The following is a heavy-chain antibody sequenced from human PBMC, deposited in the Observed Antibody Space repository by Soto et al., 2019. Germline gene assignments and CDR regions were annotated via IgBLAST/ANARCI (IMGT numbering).Heavy chain of an antibody. D-gene: IGHD6-13*01. CDR1: GGSFSGYY. CDR3: ARGGGQQLVPVAVAGGIDY. CDR2: INHSGST. J-gene: IGHJ4*02. V-gene: IGHV4-34*01. Sequence: SETLSLTCAVYGGSFSGYYWSWIRQPPGKGLEWIGEINHSGSTNYNPSLKSRVTISVDTSKNQFSLKLSSVTAADTAVYYCARGGGQQLVPVAVAGGIDYWGQGTLVTVSS.